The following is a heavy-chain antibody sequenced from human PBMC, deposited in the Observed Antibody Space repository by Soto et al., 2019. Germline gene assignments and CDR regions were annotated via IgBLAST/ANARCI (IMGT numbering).Heavy chain of an antibody. V-gene: IGHV3-23*01. D-gene: IGHD1-26*01. J-gene: IGHJ4*02. Sequence: GGSLRLSCAASGFTFSNYAMTWIRQVQGKGLEWVSGISGGGGSTYYADSVKGRFTSSRDTSKNSLYLQMNSLKTEDTAMYYCARISGSSFFDYWGQGTLVTVSS. CDR3: ARISGSSFFDY. CDR2: ISGGGGST. CDR1: GFTFSNYA.